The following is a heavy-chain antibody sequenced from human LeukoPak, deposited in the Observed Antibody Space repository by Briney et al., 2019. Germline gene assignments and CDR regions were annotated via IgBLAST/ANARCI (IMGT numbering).Heavy chain of an antibody. V-gene: IGHV1-2*02. J-gene: IGHJ4*02. CDR3: ARGGGGLAY. CDR2: INPNSGVT. Sequence: GASVKVSCKATGYTFTGYFIHWVRQAPGQGLEGMGWINPNSGVTNYAQKFQGRVTMTRDTSISAAYMELSSLRSDDTAVYYCARGGGGLAYWGQGTPVTVSS. CDR1: GYTFTGYF. D-gene: IGHD3-16*01.